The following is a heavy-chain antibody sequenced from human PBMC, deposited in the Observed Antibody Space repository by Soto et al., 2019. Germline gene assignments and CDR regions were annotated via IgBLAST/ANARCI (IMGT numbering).Heavy chain of an antibody. CDR2: IKTKTSGETT. CDR1: GFSFSNAW. CDR3: ATDFYVSSGFRF. D-gene: IGHD3-22*01. V-gene: IGHV3-15*07. Sequence: EVQLVESGEGLVQPGGSLRLSCAASGFSFSNAWMNWVRQAPGKGLEWVGRIKTKTSGETTDYAGPVKGRFTISRDDSKYTLCLQMISLKTEDTAVYYCATDFYVSSGFRFWGPGTLVTVSS. J-gene: IGHJ4*02.